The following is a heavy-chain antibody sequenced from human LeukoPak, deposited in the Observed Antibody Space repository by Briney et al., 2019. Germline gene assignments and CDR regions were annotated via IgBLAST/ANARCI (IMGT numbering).Heavy chain of an antibody. Sequence: GGSLRLSCTASGFTFSSYTMNWVRQVPGKGLEWVSSISPSNWFLYHGDSVKGRFSTSRDNARNSVYLEMNGLRDEDTAIYYCAREISGEGFDCWGQGTLVTVSS. CDR3: AREISGEGFDC. D-gene: IGHD7-27*01. CDR2: ISPSNWFL. V-gene: IGHV3-21*01. CDR1: GFTFSSYT. J-gene: IGHJ4*02.